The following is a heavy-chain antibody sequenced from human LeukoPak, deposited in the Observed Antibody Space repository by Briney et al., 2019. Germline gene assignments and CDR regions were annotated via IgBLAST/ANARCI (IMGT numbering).Heavy chain of an antibody. V-gene: IGHV3-30*02. D-gene: IGHD3-10*01. CDR3: AKEKATMVWGVIISPSFDY. CDR1: GFTFSSYG. Sequence: GGSLRLSCAASGFTFSSYGMHWVRQAPGKGLEWVAFIRYDGSNKYYADSVKGRFTISRDNSKNTLYLQMNSLRAEDTAVYYCAKEKATMVWGVIISPSFDYWGQGTLVTVSS. CDR2: IRYDGSNK. J-gene: IGHJ4*02.